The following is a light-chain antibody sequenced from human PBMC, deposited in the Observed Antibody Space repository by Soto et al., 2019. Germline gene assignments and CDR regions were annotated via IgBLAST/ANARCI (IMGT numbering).Light chain of an antibody. CDR3: SSYTSSTAYV. CDR1: SSDVGGYNY. Sequence: QSALTQPASVSGSPGQSITISCTGTSSDVGGYNYVSWYQLHPGKAPKLMVYEVSNRPSGVSNRFSGSKSGNTASLTISGLQAEDEADYYCSSYTSSTAYVFGAGIKVIV. J-gene: IGLJ1*01. CDR2: EVS. V-gene: IGLV2-14*01.